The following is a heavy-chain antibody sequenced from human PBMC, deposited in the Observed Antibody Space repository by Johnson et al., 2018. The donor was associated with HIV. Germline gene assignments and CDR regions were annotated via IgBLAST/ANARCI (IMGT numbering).Heavy chain of an antibody. J-gene: IGHJ3*02. CDR2: IYSGGTT. V-gene: IGHV3-NL1*01. CDR1: GFAFSTYG. CDR3: AKDSFFYDSAFDI. Sequence: QVQLVESGGGVVQPGRSLRLSCAASGFAFSTYGMHWVRQAPGKGLEWVSVIYSGGTTYYADSVKGRFTISRDNSKNTLYLQMNSLRGEDTAVYYCAKDSFFYDSAFDIWGQGTMVTVSS. D-gene: IGHD3-22*01.